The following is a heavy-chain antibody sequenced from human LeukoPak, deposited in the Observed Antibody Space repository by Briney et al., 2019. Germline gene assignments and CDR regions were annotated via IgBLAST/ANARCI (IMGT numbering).Heavy chain of an antibody. D-gene: IGHD2-2*01. CDR1: GYTLTGYY. CDR3: ARAFVVVPAAKIPNWFDP. CDR2: INPNSGGT. V-gene: IGHV1-2*06. J-gene: IGHJ5*02. Sequence: ASVKVSCKASGYTLTGYYMHWVRQAPGQGLEWMGRINPNSGGTNYAQKFQGRVTMTRDTSISTAYMELSRLRSDDTAVYYCARAFVVVPAAKIPNWFDPWGQGTLVTVSS.